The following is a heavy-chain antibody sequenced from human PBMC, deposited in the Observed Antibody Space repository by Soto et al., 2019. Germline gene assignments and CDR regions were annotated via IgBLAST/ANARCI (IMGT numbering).Heavy chain of an antibody. Sequence: ASVKVSCKASGYTFTNYAMHWVRQAPGQRLEWMGWINAGNGNRKYSQKFQGRVTITRDTSASTAYMELSSLRSEDTAVYYCARDRTVVVVAATWGYGDWGQGTLVTVSS. J-gene: IGHJ4*02. V-gene: IGHV1-3*01. CDR1: GYTFTNYA. CDR3: ARDRTVVVVAATWGYGD. D-gene: IGHD2-15*01. CDR2: INAGNGNR.